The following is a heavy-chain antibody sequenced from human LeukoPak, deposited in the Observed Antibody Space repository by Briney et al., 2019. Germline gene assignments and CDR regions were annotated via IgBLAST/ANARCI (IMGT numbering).Heavy chain of an antibody. CDR1: GGSISSDDYY. D-gene: IGHD4-17*01. CDR3: ARVAVTTFY. Sequence: SQTLSLTCTVSGGSISSDDYYWSWIRQPPGKGLEWIGSIYYSGSTYYNPSLKSRITISVDMSKNQFSLKLSSMTAADTAVYYCARVAVTTFYWGQGTLVTVSS. CDR2: IYYSGST. V-gene: IGHV4-30-4*08. J-gene: IGHJ4*02.